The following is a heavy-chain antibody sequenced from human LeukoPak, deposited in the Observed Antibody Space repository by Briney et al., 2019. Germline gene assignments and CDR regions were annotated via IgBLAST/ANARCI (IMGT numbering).Heavy chain of an antibody. D-gene: IGHD3-9*01. CDR3: AKDISEIRFFDWGSAYDY. Sequence: GGSLRLSCAASGFTFSSYGMHWVRQAPGQGLEWVAFIRYDGSGEHYTESVKGRFTISRDNSKNILFLHMKSLRPEDTAVYYCAKDISEIRFFDWGSAYDYWGQGTLVRVSS. J-gene: IGHJ4*02. CDR1: GFTFSSYG. CDR2: IRYDGSGE. V-gene: IGHV3-30*02.